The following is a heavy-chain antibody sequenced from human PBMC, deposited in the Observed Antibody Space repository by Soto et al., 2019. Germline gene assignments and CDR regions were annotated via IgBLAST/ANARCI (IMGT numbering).Heavy chain of an antibody. D-gene: IGHD6-19*01. CDR1: GLTFDDYA. CDR3: AKDMAVAVAGTAPGY. J-gene: IGHJ4*02. Sequence: GGSLRLSCVGSGLTFDDYAMHWVRQAPGKGLEWVSGISWNSGSIGYADSVKGRFTISRDNAKNSLYLQMNSLRAEDTALYYCAKDMAVAVAGTAPGYWGQGTLVTVSS. CDR2: ISWNSGSI. V-gene: IGHV3-9*01.